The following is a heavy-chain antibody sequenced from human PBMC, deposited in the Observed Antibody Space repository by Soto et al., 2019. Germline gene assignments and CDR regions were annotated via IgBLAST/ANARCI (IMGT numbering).Heavy chain of an antibody. Sequence: SETLSLTCTVSGGSINSYYWSWIRQPPGKGLEWIGYIFYSGSTNYNPSLKSRVTISVDTSKNQFSLKLNSVTAADTAVYYCARHWGFWADYWGQGTLVTVS. CDR3: ARHWGFWADY. J-gene: IGHJ4*02. CDR1: GGSINSYY. CDR2: IFYSGST. D-gene: IGHD3-16*01. V-gene: IGHV4-59*08.